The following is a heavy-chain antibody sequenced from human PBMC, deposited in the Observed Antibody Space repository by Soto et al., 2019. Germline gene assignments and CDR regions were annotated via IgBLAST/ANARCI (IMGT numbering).Heavy chain of an antibody. CDR2: INHSGST. CDR3: AGGVRFLEWLFS. Sequence: SETLSLTCAVYGGSFSGYYWSWIRQPPGKGLEWIGEINHSGSTNYNPSLKSRVTISVDTSKNQFSLKLSSVTAADTAVYYCAGGVRFLEWLFSWGQGTLVTVSS. D-gene: IGHD3-3*01. V-gene: IGHV4-34*01. J-gene: IGHJ5*02. CDR1: GGSFSGYY.